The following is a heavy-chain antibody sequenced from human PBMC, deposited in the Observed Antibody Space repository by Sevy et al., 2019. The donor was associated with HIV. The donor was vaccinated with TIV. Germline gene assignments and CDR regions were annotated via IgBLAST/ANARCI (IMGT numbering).Heavy chain of an antibody. CDR2: ISYDGSNK. Sequence: GSLRLSCAASGFTFSSYGMHWVRQAPGKGLDWVTVISYDGSNKYYADSVKGRFTISRDNSKNTLYLQMNSLRVEDTAVYYCAKGGQWLVRDWFDPWGQRTLVTVSS. V-gene: IGHV3-30*18. CDR1: GFTFSSYG. CDR3: AKGGQWLVRDWFDP. J-gene: IGHJ5*02. D-gene: IGHD6-19*01.